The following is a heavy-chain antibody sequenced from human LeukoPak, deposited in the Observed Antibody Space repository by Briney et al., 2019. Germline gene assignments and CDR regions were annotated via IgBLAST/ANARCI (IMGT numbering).Heavy chain of an antibody. D-gene: IGHD1-20*01. CDR1: GLTFSSYG. CDR2: ISYDGSNK. CDR3: AKTGNYNWNGFDY. V-gene: IGHV3-30*18. Sequence: GRSLRLSCAASGLTFSSYGMHWVRQAPGKGLEWVAIISYDGSNKYYADSVKGRFTISRDNSKNTLYLQMNSLRVEDSAVYYCAKTGNYNWNGFDYWGQGTLVTVSS. J-gene: IGHJ4*02.